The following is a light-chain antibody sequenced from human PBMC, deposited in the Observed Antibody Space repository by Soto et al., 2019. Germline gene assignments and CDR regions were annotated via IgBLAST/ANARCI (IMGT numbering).Light chain of an antibody. CDR2: GAS. CDR1: QSVSSN. J-gene: IGKJ5*01. Sequence: EIVMTQSPATLSVSPGERATLSCRASQSVSSNLAWYQQKPGQAPRLLIYGASSRATGIPVRFSGSGSGTEFNLTISSLQSEDFAVYYCQQYNNWPLTFGQGTRLEIK. CDR3: QQYNNWPLT. V-gene: IGKV3-15*01.